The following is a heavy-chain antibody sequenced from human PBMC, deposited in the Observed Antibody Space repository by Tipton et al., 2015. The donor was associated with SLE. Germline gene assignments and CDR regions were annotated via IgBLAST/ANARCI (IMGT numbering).Heavy chain of an antibody. CDR3: ARTEGITILGVVEGWYFDL. D-gene: IGHD3-3*01. CDR2: IIAYNGNT. CDR1: GYTFTSYG. V-gene: IGHV1-18*01. J-gene: IGHJ2*01. Sequence: QVQLVQSGAEVKKPGASVKVSCKASGYTFTSYGISWVRQAPGQGLEWMGWIIAYNGNTNYAQKLQGRVTMTTDTSTSTAYMELRSLRSDDTAVYYCARTEGITILGVVEGWYFDLWGRGTLVTVSS.